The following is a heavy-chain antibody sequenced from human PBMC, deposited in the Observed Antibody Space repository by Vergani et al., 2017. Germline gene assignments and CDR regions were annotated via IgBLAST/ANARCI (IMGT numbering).Heavy chain of an antibody. J-gene: IGHJ5*02. Sequence: QLQLQESGPGLVKPSETLSLTCTVSGGSISSSSYYWGWIRQPPGKGLEWIGEINHSGSTNYNPSLKSRVTISVDTSKNQFSLKLSSVTAADTAVYYCARVGVPDSSSWSWFDPWGQGTLVTVSS. CDR2: INHSGST. V-gene: IGHV4-39*07. CDR3: ARVGVPDSSSWSWFDP. D-gene: IGHD6-13*01. CDR1: GGSISSSSYY.